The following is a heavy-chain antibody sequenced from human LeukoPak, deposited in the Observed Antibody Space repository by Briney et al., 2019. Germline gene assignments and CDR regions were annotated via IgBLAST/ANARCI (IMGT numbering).Heavy chain of an antibody. Sequence: SETLSLTCTISGGSISSSSYYWGWIRQPPGKGLEWIGSIYYSGSTYYNPSLKSRVTISVDTSKNQFPLKLSSVTAADTAVYYCARPYLRGTVINNWFDPWAREPWSPSPQ. J-gene: IGHJ5*02. V-gene: IGHV4-39*01. D-gene: IGHD3-10*02. CDR3: ARPYLRGTVINNWFDP. CDR2: IYYSGST. CDR1: GGSISSSSYY.